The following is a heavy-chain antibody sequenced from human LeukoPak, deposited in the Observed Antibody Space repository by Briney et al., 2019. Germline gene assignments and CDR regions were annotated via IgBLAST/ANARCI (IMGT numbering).Heavy chain of an antibody. Sequence: ASVKVSCKVSGYTLTELSMHWVRQAPGKGLEWMGGFDPEDGETIYAQKLQGRVTMTTDTSTSTAYMELRSLRSDDTAVYYCARDRSSSEYWGQGTLVTVSS. J-gene: IGHJ4*02. CDR3: ARDRSSSEY. D-gene: IGHD6-13*01. CDR1: GYTLTELS. V-gene: IGHV1-24*01. CDR2: FDPEDGET.